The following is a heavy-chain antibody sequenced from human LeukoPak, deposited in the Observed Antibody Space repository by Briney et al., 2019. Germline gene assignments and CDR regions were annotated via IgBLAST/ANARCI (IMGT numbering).Heavy chain of an antibody. CDR3: ARIRVVGATTGFDY. Sequence: TLSLTCTVSGGSISSYYWSWIRQPPGKALEWLALIDWDDDKYYSTSLKTRLTISKDTSKNQVVLTMTNMDPVDTATYYCARIRVVGATTGFDYWGQGILVTVSS. CDR1: GGSISSYYW. CDR2: IDWDDDK. D-gene: IGHD1-26*01. V-gene: IGHV2-70*18. J-gene: IGHJ4*02.